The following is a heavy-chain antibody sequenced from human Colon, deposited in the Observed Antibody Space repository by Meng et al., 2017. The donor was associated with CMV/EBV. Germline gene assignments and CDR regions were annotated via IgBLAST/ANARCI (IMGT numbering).Heavy chain of an antibody. V-gene: IGHV1-2*06. Sequence: SCKASEFTFSAYYIHWVRQAPGQGLEWVGRINPISGGTTYAQKFKGRVTLTRDTSISTDYMEVGRLTSDDTAVYFCARELESGGLDYWGQGTLVTVSS. CDR1: EFTFSAYY. CDR3: ARELESGGLDY. CDR2: INPISGGT. J-gene: IGHJ4*02. D-gene: IGHD3-3*01.